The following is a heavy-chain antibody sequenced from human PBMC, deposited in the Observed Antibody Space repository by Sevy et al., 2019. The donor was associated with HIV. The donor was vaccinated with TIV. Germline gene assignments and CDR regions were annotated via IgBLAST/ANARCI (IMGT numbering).Heavy chain of an antibody. J-gene: IGHJ3*02. CDR1: GFTFSSYA. V-gene: IGHV3-30-3*01. Sequence: GGSLRLSCAASGFTFSSYAMHWVRQAPGKGLEWVAVISYDGSNKYYADSVKGRFTISRDNSKNTLYLQMNSLRAEDTAVSYCARDAPVADNDAFDIWGQGTMVTVSS. CDR2: ISYDGSNK. D-gene: IGHD6-19*01. CDR3: ARDAPVADNDAFDI.